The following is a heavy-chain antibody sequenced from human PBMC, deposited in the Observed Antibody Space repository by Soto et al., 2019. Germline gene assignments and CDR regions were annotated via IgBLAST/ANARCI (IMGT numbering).Heavy chain of an antibody. D-gene: IGHD3-22*01. CDR1: GGMFSSYA. J-gene: IGHJ4*02. CDR3: ARVRYYEIK. Sequence: SVKVCCKDCGGMFSSYAISWVRQAPGQGLEWMGGIIPIFGTANYAQKFQGRVTITADESTSTAYMELSSLRSEDTAVYYCARVRYYEIKWGQGTLVTVSS. V-gene: IGHV1-69*13. CDR2: IIPIFGTA.